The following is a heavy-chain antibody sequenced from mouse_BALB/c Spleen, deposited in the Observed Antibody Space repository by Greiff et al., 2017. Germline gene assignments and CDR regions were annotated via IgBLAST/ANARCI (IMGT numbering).Heavy chain of an antibody. CDR2: ISYSGST. CDR3: AREGGYWYFDV. Sequence: EVQLQQSGPGLVKPSQSLSLTCTVTGYSITSDYAWNWIRQFPGNKLEWMGYISYSGSTSYNPSLKSRISITRDTSKNQFFLQLNSVTTEDTATYYCAREGGYWYFDVWGAGTTVTVSS. V-gene: IGHV3-2*02. J-gene: IGHJ1*01. CDR1: GYSITSDYA.